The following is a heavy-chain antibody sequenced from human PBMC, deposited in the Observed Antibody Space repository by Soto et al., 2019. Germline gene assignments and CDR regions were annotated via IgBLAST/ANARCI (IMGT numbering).Heavy chain of an antibody. Sequence: ETLSLTCTVSGGSISSSSYYWGWIRQPPGKGLGWIGSIYYSGSTYYNPSLKSRVTISVDTSKNQFSLKLSSVTAADTAVYYCARQNIELMVYAKVSDWFDPWGQGTLVTVSS. CDR2: IYYSGST. J-gene: IGHJ5*02. CDR1: GGSISSSSYY. CDR3: ARQNIELMVYAKVSDWFDP. V-gene: IGHV4-39*01. D-gene: IGHD2-8*01.